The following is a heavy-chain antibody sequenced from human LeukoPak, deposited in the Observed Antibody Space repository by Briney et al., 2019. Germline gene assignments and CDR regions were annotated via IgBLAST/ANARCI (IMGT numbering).Heavy chain of an antibody. CDR3: ARGNQEKPTDY. CDR1: GGTLSSYA. CDR2: IIPILGIA. V-gene: IGHV1-69*04. J-gene: IGHJ4*02. Sequence: GASVKVSCKASGGTLSSYAISWVRQAPGQGLEWMGRIIPILGIANYAQKFQGRVTITADKSTSTAYMELSSLRSEDTAVYYCARGNQEKPTDYWGQGTLVTVSS. D-gene: IGHD1-14*01.